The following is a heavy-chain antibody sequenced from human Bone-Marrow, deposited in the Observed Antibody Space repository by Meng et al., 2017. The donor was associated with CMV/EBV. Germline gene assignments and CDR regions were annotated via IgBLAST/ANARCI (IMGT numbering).Heavy chain of an antibody. CDR1: GFTFSSYA. CDR2: ISYDGNNK. D-gene: IGHD2-15*01. J-gene: IGHJ5*02. Sequence: GESLKISCAASGFTFSSYAMHWVRQAPGKGLEWVAVISYDGNNKYYADSVKGRFTISRDNSKNTLYLQMNSLRAEDTAVYYCARDAAPDIVGVFVPWGQGPLVTGSS. CDR3: ARDAAPDIVGVFVP. V-gene: IGHV3-30-3*01.